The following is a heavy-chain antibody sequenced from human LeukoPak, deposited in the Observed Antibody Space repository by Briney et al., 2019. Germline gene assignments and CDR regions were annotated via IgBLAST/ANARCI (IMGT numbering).Heavy chain of an antibody. J-gene: IGHJ4*02. CDR3: ATSRTFDY. CDR1: GFTFSSYW. Sequence: GGSLRLSCAASGFTFSSYWMHWVRQAPGKGLVWVSRIKSDGSSTSYADSVKGRFTISRDNAKNTVYLQMNSLRAEDTAVYYCATSRTFDYWGQGALVTVSS. V-gene: IGHV3-74*01. CDR2: IKSDGSST.